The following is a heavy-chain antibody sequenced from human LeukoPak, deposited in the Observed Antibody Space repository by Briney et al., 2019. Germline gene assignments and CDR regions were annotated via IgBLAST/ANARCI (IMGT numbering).Heavy chain of an antibody. CDR2: ISSSGSTI. V-gene: IGHV3-11*01. Sequence: GGSLRLSCAASGFTFSDYYMSWIRQAPGKGLEWVSYISSSGSTIYYADSVKGRFTISRDNAKNSLYLQMNSLKTEDTAVYYCTRDSLRYDILTGYYDYWGQGTLVTVSS. CDR3: TRDSLRYDILTGYYDY. CDR1: GFTFSDYY. J-gene: IGHJ4*02. D-gene: IGHD3-9*01.